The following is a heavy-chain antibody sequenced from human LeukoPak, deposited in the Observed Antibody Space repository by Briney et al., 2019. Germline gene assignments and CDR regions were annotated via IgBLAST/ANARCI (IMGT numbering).Heavy chain of an antibody. CDR1: RFTFSSYA. V-gene: IGHV3-23*01. D-gene: IGHD3-22*01. CDR2: ISGSGGST. J-gene: IGHJ4*02. Sequence: GRSLRLSCAASRFTFSSYAMSWVRQSPGHGLEWFSAISGSGGSTYYADSVKGLFTISRDNSKNTLYLQMNSLRAEDTAVYYCAKVRIGTDSSGYYYPLDYWGQGTLVTVSS. CDR3: AKVRIGTDSSGYYYPLDY.